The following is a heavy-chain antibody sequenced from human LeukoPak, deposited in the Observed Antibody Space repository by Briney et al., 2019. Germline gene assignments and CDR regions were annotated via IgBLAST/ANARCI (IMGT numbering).Heavy chain of an antibody. Sequence: SETLSLTCTVPGSISSGYYWGWIRQPPGKGLEWIGSIYHSGSTYYNPSLKSRVTISVDTSKNQFSLKLSSVTAADTAVYYCARYKIQLWDSSGWYWGYWGQGTLVTVSS. V-gene: IGHV4-38-2*02. J-gene: IGHJ4*02. CDR1: GSISSGYY. D-gene: IGHD6-19*01. CDR3: ARYKIQLWDSSGWYWGY. CDR2: IYHSGST.